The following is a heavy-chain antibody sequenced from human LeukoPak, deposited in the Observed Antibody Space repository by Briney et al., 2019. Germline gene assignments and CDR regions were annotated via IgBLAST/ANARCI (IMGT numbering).Heavy chain of an antibody. V-gene: IGHV3-23*01. CDR1: GFTFSSYA. Sequence: GGSLRLSCAASGFTFSSYAMTWVRQAPGKGLEWVSGISGSDGSTYYADSVKGRFTISRDNSRNTLYLQMNSLRAEDTAVYYCAKFGSAWTDSYFDYWGQGTLVTVSS. D-gene: IGHD6-19*01. CDR3: AKFGSAWTDSYFDY. J-gene: IGHJ4*02. CDR2: ISGSDGST.